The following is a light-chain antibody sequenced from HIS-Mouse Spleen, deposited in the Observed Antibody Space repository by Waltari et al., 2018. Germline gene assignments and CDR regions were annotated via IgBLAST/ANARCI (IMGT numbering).Light chain of an antibody. V-gene: IGKV3-11*01. CDR3: QQRSNWPT. CDR2: DAS. J-gene: IGKJ5*01. Sequence: EIVLTQSPATLSLSPGEIATLSCRASQSVSSYLAWYQQKPGQAPRLLIYDASNSATGIPARFSGSGSGTDFTLTISSLEPEDFAVYYCQQRSNWPTFGQGTRLEIK. CDR1: QSVSSY.